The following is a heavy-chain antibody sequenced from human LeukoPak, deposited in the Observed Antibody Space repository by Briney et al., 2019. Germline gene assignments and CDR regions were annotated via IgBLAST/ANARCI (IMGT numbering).Heavy chain of an antibody. CDR1: GGSINNYY. Sequence: SETLSLTCTVSGGSINNYYWSWIRQPPGKGLEWIGYIYYSGSTNYNPSLKSRVTISVDTSKNQFSLKLSSVTAADTAVYYCARDLAEPFYYGMDVWGQGTTVTVSS. CDR2: IYYSGST. J-gene: IGHJ6*02. V-gene: IGHV4-59*01. CDR3: ARDLAEPFYYGMDV. D-gene: IGHD3-3*02.